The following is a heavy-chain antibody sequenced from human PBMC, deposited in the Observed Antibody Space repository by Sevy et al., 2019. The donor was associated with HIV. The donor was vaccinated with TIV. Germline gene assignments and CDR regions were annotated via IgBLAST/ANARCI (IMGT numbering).Heavy chain of an antibody. D-gene: IGHD1-7*01. Sequence: GGSLRLSCEVSGFTFSDFYMIWIRQAPGKGLEWVSDISSGSTYTKSADSVKGRFTISRDNAKNSLYLQMNSLRVEDTAVYYCARDRRNYAGQYFDYWGQGTLVTVSS. V-gene: IGHV3-11*06. CDR3: ARDRRNYAGQYFDY. CDR1: GFTFSDFY. CDR2: ISSGSTYT. J-gene: IGHJ4*02.